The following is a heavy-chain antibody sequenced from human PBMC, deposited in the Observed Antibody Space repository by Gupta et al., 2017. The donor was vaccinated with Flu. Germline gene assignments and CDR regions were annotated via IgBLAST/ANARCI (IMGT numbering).Heavy chain of an antibody. CDR1: GFSFSDYY. CDR2: IRSGGTTI. CDR3: ASPGIAVPGAPF. Sequence: AASGFSFSDYYMNWIRQAPGKGLEWVAYIRSGGTTIYYADSVQGRFTISRDDSKNSLYLQMNSLRVDDTAVYYCASPGIAVPGAPFWGQGTLVTVSS. D-gene: IGHD2-2*01. J-gene: IGHJ4*02. V-gene: IGHV3-11*01.